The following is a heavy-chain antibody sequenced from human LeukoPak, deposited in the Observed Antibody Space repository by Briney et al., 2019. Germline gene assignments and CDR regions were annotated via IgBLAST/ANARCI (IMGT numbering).Heavy chain of an antibody. CDR1: GYTFTSYG. CDR2: ISAYNGNT. J-gene: IGHJ5*02. Sequence: ASVKVSCKASGYTFTSYGISWVRQAPGQGLEWMGWISAYNGNTNYAQKLQGRVTMTRDTSTSTVYMDLRSLRSEDTAVYFCARDMLAVPSNWFDPWGQGTLVTVSS. D-gene: IGHD2-8*01. V-gene: IGHV1-18*01. CDR3: ARDMLAVPSNWFDP.